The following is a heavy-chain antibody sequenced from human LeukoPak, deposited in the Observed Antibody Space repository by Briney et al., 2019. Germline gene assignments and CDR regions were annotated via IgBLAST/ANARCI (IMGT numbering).Heavy chain of an antibody. D-gene: IGHD6-19*01. CDR3: ARRSGIAVAGAFDY. CDR2: IYYRGST. V-gene: IGHV4-59*01. CDR1: GGSISSYY. Sequence: SETLSLTCSVSGGSISSYYWSWIRQPPGKGLEWIGYIYYRGSTNYNPSLKSRVTISVDTSKNQFSLKLSSVTAADTAVYYCARRSGIAVAGAFDYWGQGTLVTVSS. J-gene: IGHJ4*02.